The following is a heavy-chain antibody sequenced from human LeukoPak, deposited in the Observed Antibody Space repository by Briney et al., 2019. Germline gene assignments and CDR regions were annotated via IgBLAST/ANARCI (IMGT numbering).Heavy chain of an antibody. V-gene: IGHV3-30*04. CDR1: AFTFSSYA. CDR3: ARDLIWFGELLLDY. CDR2: ISYDGSNK. D-gene: IGHD3-10*01. J-gene: IGHJ4*02. Sequence: GGSLRLSCAASAFTFSSYAMHWVRQAPGKGLEWVALISYDGSNKYYADSVKGRFTISRDNSKNTLYLQMNSLRAEDTAVYYCARDLIWFGELLLDYWGQGTLVTVSS.